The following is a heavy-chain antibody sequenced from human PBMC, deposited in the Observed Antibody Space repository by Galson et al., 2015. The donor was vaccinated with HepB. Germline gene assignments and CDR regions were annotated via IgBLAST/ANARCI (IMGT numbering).Heavy chain of an antibody. V-gene: IGHV3-30-3*01. CDR1: GFTFSSYA. CDR3: ARDRGGRGYSYGPIDY. J-gene: IGHJ4*02. D-gene: IGHD5-18*01. CDR2: ISYDGSNK. Sequence: SLRLSCAASGFTFSSYAMHWVRQAPGKGLEWVAVISYDGSNKYYADSVKGRFTISRDNSKNTLYLQMNSLRAEDTAVYYCARDRGGRGYSYGPIDYWGQGTLVTVSS.